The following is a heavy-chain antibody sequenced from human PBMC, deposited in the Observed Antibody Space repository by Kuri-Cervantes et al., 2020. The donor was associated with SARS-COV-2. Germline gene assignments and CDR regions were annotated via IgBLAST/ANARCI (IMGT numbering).Heavy chain of an antibody. J-gene: IGHJ4*02. CDR2: INWNGGST. CDR1: GFTFSSYS. V-gene: IGHV3-20*04. CDR3: AKSITWELDLSDY. Sequence: GESLKISCAASGFTFSSYSMNWVRQAPGKGLEWVSSINWNGGSTGYADSVKGRFTISRDNAKNSLYLQMNSLRAEDTAVYYCAKSITWELDLSDYWGQGTLVTVSS. D-gene: IGHD1-26*01.